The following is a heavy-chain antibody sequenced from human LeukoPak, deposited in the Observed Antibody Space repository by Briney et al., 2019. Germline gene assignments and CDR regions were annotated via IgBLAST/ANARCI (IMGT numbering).Heavy chain of an antibody. V-gene: IGHV4-4*02. D-gene: IGHD6-6*01. CDR3: ARGRYRQLVTERPYYYYYYGMDV. CDR2: IDHSGST. Sequence: PSGTLSLTCAVSGGSIINSNWWSWVRQPPGKGLEWIGEIDHSGSTSYNPSLKSRVTMSVDRSQNQFSLRLSTVTAADTAVYYCARGRYRQLVTERPYYYYYYGMDVWAKGPRSPSP. CDR1: GGSIINSNW. J-gene: IGHJ6*02.